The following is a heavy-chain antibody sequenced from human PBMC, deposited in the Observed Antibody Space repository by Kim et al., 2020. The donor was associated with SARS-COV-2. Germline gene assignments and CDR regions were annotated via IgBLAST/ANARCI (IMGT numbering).Heavy chain of an antibody. J-gene: IGHJ3*02. Sequence: SETLSLTCTVSGGSISSSSYYWGWIRQPPGKGLEWIGSIYYSGSTYYNPSLKSRVTISVDTSKNQFSLKLSSVTAADTAVYYCARGGTFLRFDIWGQGTMVTVSS. V-gene: IGHV4-39*07. CDR3: ARGGTFLRFDI. CDR2: IYYSGST. D-gene: IGHD1-1*01. CDR1: GGSISSSSYY.